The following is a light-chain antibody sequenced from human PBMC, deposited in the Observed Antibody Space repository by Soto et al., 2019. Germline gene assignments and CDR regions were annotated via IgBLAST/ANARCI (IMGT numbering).Light chain of an antibody. CDR2: AAS. V-gene: IGKV1-39*01. CDR3: QQNYNTPPA. CDR1: QSISSY. J-gene: IGKJ4*01. Sequence: DIQMTQSPSSLSASVGDRVTITCRASQSISSYLNWYQQKPGKAPKLLIYAASSLQSGVPSRFSGSGSGTDFTLIISSLQPEDFATYYCQQNYNTPPAFGGGTKVEIK.